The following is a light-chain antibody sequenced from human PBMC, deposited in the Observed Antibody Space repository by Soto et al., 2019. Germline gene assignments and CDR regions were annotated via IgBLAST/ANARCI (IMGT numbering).Light chain of an antibody. CDR1: QSISSW. Sequence: DIQMTQSPSTLSASVGDRVIITCRASQSISSWLAWYQQKPGKAPKLLIYKASSLESGVPSRFSGSGSGTEFTLTISSLQPDDFATYYCQQYNGYWTFGQGTKVEIK. CDR3: QQYNGYWT. V-gene: IGKV1-5*03. J-gene: IGKJ1*01. CDR2: KAS.